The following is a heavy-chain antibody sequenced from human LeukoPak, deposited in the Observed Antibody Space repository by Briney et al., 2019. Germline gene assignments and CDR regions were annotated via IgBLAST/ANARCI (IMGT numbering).Heavy chain of an antibody. Sequence: QPGGSLRLSCAASGFTFSSYEVNWVRQAPGKGLEWVSYISSSGSTIYYADSVKGRFTISRDNAKNSLYLQMNSLRAEDTAVYYCARAYSYGIFYFDYWGQGTLVTVSS. CDR3: ARAYSYGIFYFDY. D-gene: IGHD5-18*01. J-gene: IGHJ4*02. CDR1: GFTFSSYE. V-gene: IGHV3-48*03. CDR2: ISSSGSTI.